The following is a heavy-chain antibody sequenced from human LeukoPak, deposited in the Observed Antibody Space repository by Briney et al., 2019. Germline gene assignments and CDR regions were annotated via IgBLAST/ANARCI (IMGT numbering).Heavy chain of an antibody. Sequence: SETLSLTCTVSGGSISNSSYYWGWIRQPPGKGLEWIGSIYYSGSTYYNPSLKSRVTISVDTSKSQFSLRLSSVTAADTAVYYCARHTSGWHDAFDIWGQGTMVTVSS. D-gene: IGHD6-19*01. CDR3: ARHTSGWHDAFDI. J-gene: IGHJ3*02. V-gene: IGHV4-39*01. CDR2: IYYSGST. CDR1: GGSISNSSYY.